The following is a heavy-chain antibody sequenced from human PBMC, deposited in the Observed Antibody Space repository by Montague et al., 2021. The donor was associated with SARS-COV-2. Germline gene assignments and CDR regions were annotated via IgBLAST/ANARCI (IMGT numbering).Heavy chain of an antibody. CDR1: GGSISSYY. CDR3: ARPTFYSSGWWDNWYFDL. CDR2: FYTTGST. V-gene: IGHV4-4*07. Sequence: SETLSLTCTVSGGSISSYYWSWIRQPAGKGLEWIGRFYTTGSTNYNPSLKSRFTMSVDTSKNQFSLKLSSVTAADTAVYYCARPTFYSSGWWDNWYFDLWGRGNLVTVSS. J-gene: IGHJ2*01. D-gene: IGHD6-19*01.